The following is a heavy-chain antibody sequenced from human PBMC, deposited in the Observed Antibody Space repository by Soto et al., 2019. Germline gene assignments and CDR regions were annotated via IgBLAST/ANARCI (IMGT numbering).Heavy chain of an antibody. Sequence: GGSLRLSCAASGFTFSNAWMNWVRQAPGKGLEWVGRIKSKTDGGTTDYAAPVKGRFTISRDDSKNTLYLQMNSLKTEDTAVYYCTTATYYDFWSGYRWGMDVWGQGTTVTVSS. CDR2: IKSKTDGGTT. D-gene: IGHD3-3*01. CDR3: TTATYYDFWSGYRWGMDV. CDR1: GFTFSNAW. J-gene: IGHJ6*02. V-gene: IGHV3-15*07.